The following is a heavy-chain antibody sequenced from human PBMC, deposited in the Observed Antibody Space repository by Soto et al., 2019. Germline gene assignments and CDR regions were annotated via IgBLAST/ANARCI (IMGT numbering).Heavy chain of an antibody. CDR1: GLSVSDNY. Sequence: EVPLVESGGGLIQPGGSLRLSCAASGLSVSDNYMTWVRQAPGKGLEWVSVIYSGGATYYADSVKGRFTISRDKSKHTVFLQMNSLRGEDTARYYCARLGASAVKGMDVWGQGTTVTVS. D-gene: IGHD3-10*01. CDR2: IYSGGAT. CDR3: ARLGASAVKGMDV. J-gene: IGHJ6*02. V-gene: IGHV3-53*01.